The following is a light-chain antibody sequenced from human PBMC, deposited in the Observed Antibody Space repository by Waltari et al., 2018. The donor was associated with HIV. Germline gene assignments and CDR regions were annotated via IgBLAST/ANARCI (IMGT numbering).Light chain of an antibody. CDR3: MQATEFPRT. Sequence: VLTQTPLSSRVFVGQPASLSCRSDHSLVHNNGHTYLSWIHERPGQPPKLLIFEIANRISGVPDRFRGSGTRTSFTLEISRVEPEDVGVYYCMQATEFPRTFGQGTKLEIK. CDR1: HSLVHNNGHTY. J-gene: IGKJ2*01. CDR2: EIA. V-gene: IGKV2-24*01.